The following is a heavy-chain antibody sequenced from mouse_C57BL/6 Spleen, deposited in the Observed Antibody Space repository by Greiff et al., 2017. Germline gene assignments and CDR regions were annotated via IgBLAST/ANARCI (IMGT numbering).Heavy chain of an antibody. CDR3: ARTYSGSSFYYFDY. J-gene: IGHJ2*01. D-gene: IGHD1-1*01. CDR1: GFTFSDYG. V-gene: IGHV5-17*01. CDR2: ISSGSSTI. Sequence: EVNLVESGGGLVKPGGSLKLSCAASGFTFSDYGMHWVRQAPEKGLEWVAYISSGSSTIYYADTEKGRFTISRDNAKNTLFLQMTSLRSEDTAMYYCARTYSGSSFYYFDYWGPGTTLTVSS.